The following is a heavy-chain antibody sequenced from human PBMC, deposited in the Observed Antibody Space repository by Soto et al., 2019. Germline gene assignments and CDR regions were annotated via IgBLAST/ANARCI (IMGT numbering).Heavy chain of an antibody. D-gene: IGHD3-22*01. CDR2: ISSSGNT. V-gene: IGHV4-59*01. J-gene: IGHJ4*02. CDR3: ARAPMVLTRSYFDS. CDR1: DGSISNFY. Sequence: PSETLSLTCTVSDGSISNFYWSWIRQPPGKGLEWIGYISSSGNTNYNPSLKSRVSISVDTSKNQFSLNLTSVTAAATAVYYCARAPMVLTRSYFDSWGQGTPVTVSS.